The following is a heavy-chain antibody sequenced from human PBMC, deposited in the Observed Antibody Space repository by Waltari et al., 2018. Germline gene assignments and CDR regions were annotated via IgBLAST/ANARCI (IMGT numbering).Heavy chain of an antibody. V-gene: IGHV1-8*03. J-gene: IGHJ5*02. CDR3: ARDRTDLSGYGAIGGFDP. Sequence: QVQLVQSGAEVKKPGASVKVSCKASGYTFTSYDINWVRQATGQGLEWMGWMNPNSGNTGYAQKFQGRVTITRNTSISTAYMELSSLRSEDTAVYYCARDRTDLSGYGAIGGFDPWGQGTLVTVSS. CDR1: GYTFTSYD. CDR2: MNPNSGNT. D-gene: IGHD5-12*01.